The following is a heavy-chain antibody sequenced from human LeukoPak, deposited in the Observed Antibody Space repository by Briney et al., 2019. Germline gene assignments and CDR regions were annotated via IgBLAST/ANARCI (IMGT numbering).Heavy chain of an antibody. V-gene: IGHV1-46*01. CDR3: ARSPGGLGSGWLILFDY. J-gene: IGHJ4*02. CDR1: GYTFTSYY. Sequence: GASVKVSCKASGYTFTSYYMHWVRQAPGQGLEWMGIINPSGGSTSYAQKFQGRVTMTRDMSTSTVYMELSSLRSEDTAVYYCARSPGGLGSGWLILFDYWGQGTLVTVSS. CDR2: INPSGGST. D-gene: IGHD6-19*01.